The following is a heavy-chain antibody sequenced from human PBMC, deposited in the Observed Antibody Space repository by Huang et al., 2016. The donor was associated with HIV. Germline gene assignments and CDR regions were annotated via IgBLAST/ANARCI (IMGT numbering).Heavy chain of an antibody. CDR1: TFTFGAYW. D-gene: IGHD1-7*01. CDR2: IKQDESEK. Sequence: VDSGGRSVQQGGSIKLSCVCSTFTFGAYWMSWVRQPQGNGREVVANIKQDESEKYYVGSVKGRFNIARDNAMKVLFLEMDNLRVEDTAMYFCATKTAGMDIWGQGTTVTVSS. J-gene: IGHJ6*02. V-gene: IGHV3-7*01. CDR3: ATKTAGMDI.